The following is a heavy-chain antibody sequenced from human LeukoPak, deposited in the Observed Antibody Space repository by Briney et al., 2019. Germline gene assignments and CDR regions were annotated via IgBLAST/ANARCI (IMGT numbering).Heavy chain of an antibody. Sequence: PGGSLRLSCLGSGFNFRYFWMSWVRQAPGKGLEWVANIKQDGSEKYYVDSVKGRFTISRDNAKNSLHLQMNSLRAEDTAVYYCARAHIVVVIAIPHFDYWGQGTLVTVSS. CDR2: IKQDGSEK. J-gene: IGHJ4*02. D-gene: IGHD2-21*01. CDR1: GFNFRYFW. V-gene: IGHV3-7*01. CDR3: ARAHIVVVIAIPHFDY.